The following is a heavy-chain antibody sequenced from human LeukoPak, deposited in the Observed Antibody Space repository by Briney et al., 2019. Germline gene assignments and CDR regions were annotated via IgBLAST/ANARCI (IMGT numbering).Heavy chain of an antibody. Sequence: ASVKVSCKASGYTFTSYGISWVRRAPGQGLEWMGWISAYNGNTNYAQNLQGRVTMTTDTSTSTAYMELSSLRSEDTAVYYCARGRSYDRHDYWGQGTLVTVSS. CDR1: GYTFTSYG. CDR2: ISAYNGNT. J-gene: IGHJ4*02. V-gene: IGHV1-18*01. D-gene: IGHD1-26*01. CDR3: ARGRSYDRHDY.